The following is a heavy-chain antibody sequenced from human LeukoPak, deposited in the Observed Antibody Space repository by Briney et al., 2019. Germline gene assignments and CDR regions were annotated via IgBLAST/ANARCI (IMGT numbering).Heavy chain of an antibody. J-gene: IGHJ4*02. CDR2: VEHDGTTK. D-gene: IGHD1-26*01. CDR3: VREAAATLFDY. CDR1: GFTFASLG. Sequence: GGSLRLSCTTSGFTFASLGMHWVRQAPGKGLEWVAFVEHDGTTKYYADSVKGRFSISRDNTQNSLSLQMSSLKAEDTAVYYCVREAAATLFDYWGQGTLVTVSS. V-gene: IGHV3-30*12.